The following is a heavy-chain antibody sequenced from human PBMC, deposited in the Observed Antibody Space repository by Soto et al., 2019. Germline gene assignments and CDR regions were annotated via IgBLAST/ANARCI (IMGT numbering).Heavy chain of an antibody. CDR1: GFSLSNARMG. Sequence: SGPTLVNPTETPTLTCTVSGFSLSNARMGVSWIRQPPGKALEWLAHIFSNDEKSYSTSLKSRLTISKDTSKSQVVLTMTNMDPVDTATYYCVRFLTVGGPIVWFDSWGQGTLVTGS. CDR2: IFSNDEK. D-gene: IGHD6-19*01. CDR3: VRFLTVGGPIVWFDS. J-gene: IGHJ5*01. V-gene: IGHV2-26*01.